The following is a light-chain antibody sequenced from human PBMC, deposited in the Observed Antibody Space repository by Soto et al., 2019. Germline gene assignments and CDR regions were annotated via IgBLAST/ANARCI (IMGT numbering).Light chain of an antibody. J-gene: IGKJ4*01. CDR2: LGS. CDR1: QSLLHSDGYNY. CDR3: MQALQTPLT. V-gene: IGKV2-28*01. Sequence: DIVMTQSPLSLPVTPGESASISCRSSQSLLHSDGYNYLDWYLQKPGQSPQLLIYLGSNRASGVPDRFSGSGSGTDFTPKISRVEAEDVGVYYCMQALQTPLTFGGGTKVEIK.